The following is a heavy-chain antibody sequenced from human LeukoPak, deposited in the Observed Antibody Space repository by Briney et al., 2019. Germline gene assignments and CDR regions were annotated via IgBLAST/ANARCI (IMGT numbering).Heavy chain of an antibody. CDR3: ARDYYYDSSGYWDYYFDY. D-gene: IGHD3-22*01. Sequence: PGRSLRLSCAASGFTFSRLGMHWVRQAPGKGLEWVAVIWYDGSNKYYADSVKGRFTISRDNSKNTLYLEMNSLRAEDTAVYYCARDYYYDSSGYWDYYFDYWGQGTLVSVSS. V-gene: IGHV3-33*01. J-gene: IGHJ4*02. CDR1: GFTFSRLG. CDR2: IWYDGSNK.